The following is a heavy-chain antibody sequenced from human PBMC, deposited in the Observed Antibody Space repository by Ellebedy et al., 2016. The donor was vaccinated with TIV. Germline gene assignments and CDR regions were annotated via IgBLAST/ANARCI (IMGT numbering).Heavy chain of an antibody. D-gene: IGHD1-26*01. V-gene: IGHV3-23*01. J-gene: IGHJ4*02. CDR1: GFTFGSSFSRYA. CDR2: ISGSGGST. CDR3: VRDLHWSYFD. Sequence: PGGSLRLSCAASGFTFGSSFSRYAMSWVRQAPGKGLEWVSAISGSGGSTYYADSVKGRFTISRDNSKNTLYLQMNSLRAEDTAVYYCVRDLHWSYFDWGQGTLVTVSS.